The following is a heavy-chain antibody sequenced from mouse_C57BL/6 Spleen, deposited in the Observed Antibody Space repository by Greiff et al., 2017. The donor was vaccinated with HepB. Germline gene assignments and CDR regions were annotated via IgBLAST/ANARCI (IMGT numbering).Heavy chain of an antibody. CDR1: GYTFTSYW. V-gene: IGHV1-55*01. J-gene: IGHJ2*01. Sequence: QVQLQQPGAELVKPGASVKMSCKASGYTFTSYWITWVKQRPGQGLEWIGDIYPGSGSTNYNEKFKSKATLTVDTSSSTAYMQLSSLTSEDSAVCYCARATAQATPFAYWGQGTTLTVSS. D-gene: IGHD3-2*02. CDR2: IYPGSGST. CDR3: ARATAQATPFAY.